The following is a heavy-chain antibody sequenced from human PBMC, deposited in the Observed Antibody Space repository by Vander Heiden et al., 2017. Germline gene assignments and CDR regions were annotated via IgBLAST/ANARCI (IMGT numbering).Heavy chain of an antibody. CDR2: IRGSGDRT. V-gene: IGHV3-23*01. J-gene: IGHJ4*02. CDR3: AKARLGGDYRPFDY. Sequence: EVQLLDSGGGLVHPGGSLRPSCAASGFTFSSYAMSWFRQAPGKGLECVSRIRGSGDRTYYADSATGRFTISRDNSRNTLYLQMNSLRADDTAIYYCAKARLGGDYRPFDYWGQGTLVTVSS. CDR1: GFTFSSYA. D-gene: IGHD4-17*01.